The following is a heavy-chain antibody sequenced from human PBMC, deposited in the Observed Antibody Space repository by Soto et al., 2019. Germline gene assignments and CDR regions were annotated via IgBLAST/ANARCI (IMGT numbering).Heavy chain of an antibody. CDR1: GFTFSNYA. CDR3: AKERLGRGADY. CDR2: ISGGGGNT. Sequence: EVQLLESGGGLVQPGGSLRLSCAASGFTFSNYAMSWVRQTPGKGLEWVSTISGGGGNTYYSDSVKGRFTISRDNSKDTVYLQMNRLRAEDTAIYYCAKERLGRGADYWGQGALVTVTS. V-gene: IGHV3-23*01. J-gene: IGHJ4*02.